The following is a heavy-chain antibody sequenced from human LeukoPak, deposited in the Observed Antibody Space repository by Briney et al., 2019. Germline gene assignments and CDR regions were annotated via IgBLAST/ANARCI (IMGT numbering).Heavy chain of an antibody. V-gene: IGHV1-18*01. CDR3: AKDLGRY. D-gene: IGHD1-14*01. CDR1: GYTFSSYG. Sequence: ASVKVSCKASGYTFSSYGTSWVRQAPGQGLEWMGWISAYNGNTNYAQKFQGRVTMTTDTSASTAYMELRSLRSDDTALYCCAKDLGRYWGQGTLVTVSS. J-gene: IGHJ4*02. CDR2: ISAYNGNT.